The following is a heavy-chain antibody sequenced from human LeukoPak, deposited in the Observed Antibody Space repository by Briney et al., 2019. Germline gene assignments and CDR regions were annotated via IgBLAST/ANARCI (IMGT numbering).Heavy chain of an antibody. D-gene: IGHD6-6*01. CDR2: IYYTGST. J-gene: IGHJ4*02. CDR3: ARHRAYSSSSPFDY. Sequence: TASETLSLTCSVSGGSISSLYWSWLRQPPGKGLEWIGYIYYTGSTNYNPSLKSRVTMFVDMSKNQFSLRLSSVPAADTAVYYCARHRAYSSSSPFDYWGQGTLVTVSS. V-gene: IGHV4-59*08. CDR1: GGSISSLY.